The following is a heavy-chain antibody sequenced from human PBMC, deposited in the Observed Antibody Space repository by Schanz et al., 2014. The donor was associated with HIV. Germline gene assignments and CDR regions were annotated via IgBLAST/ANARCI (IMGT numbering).Heavy chain of an antibody. CDR3: AKDRNHYDSRYRGKGNYYYYYGMDV. J-gene: IGHJ6*02. V-gene: IGHV3-30*18. Sequence: QVQLVKSGGGVVQPGRSLRLSCAASGFTFDSYGIHWVRQAPGKGLEWVAVISYDGTNKKFADSVKGRFTISRDNSKNTLYLQMKSLRPEDTAVYYCAKDRNHYDSRYRGKGNYYYYYGMDVWGQGTTVTVSS. CDR2: ISYDGTNK. CDR1: GFTFDSYG. D-gene: IGHD3-22*01.